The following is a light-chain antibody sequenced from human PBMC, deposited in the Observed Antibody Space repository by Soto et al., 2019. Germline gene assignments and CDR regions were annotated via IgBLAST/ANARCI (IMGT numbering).Light chain of an antibody. V-gene: IGKV1-5*03. CDR2: KAS. CDR3: QQYNSYPG. CDR1: QSISSW. J-gene: IGKJ1*01. Sequence: DIQMTQSPSTLSASVGDRVTITCRASQSISSWLAWYQQKPGKAPKLLIYKASSLESGVLSRFSGSGSGTEFTLTISSLQPDDFATYYCQQYNSYPGFGQGTKVEIK.